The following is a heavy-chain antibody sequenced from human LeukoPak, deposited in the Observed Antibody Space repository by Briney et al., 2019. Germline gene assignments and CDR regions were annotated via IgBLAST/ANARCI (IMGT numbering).Heavy chain of an antibody. Sequence: GGSLRLSCAASGFTFSSYSMNWVRQAPGKGLEWVSSISSSSSYMYYADSVKGRFTISKDNAKNTLYLQMNSLRVEDTAVYYCAREGRVSGYDFDCWGQGNLVTVS. CDR2: ISSSSSYM. CDR1: GFTFSSYS. V-gene: IGHV3-21*01. D-gene: IGHD5-12*01. J-gene: IGHJ4*02. CDR3: AREGRVSGYDFDC.